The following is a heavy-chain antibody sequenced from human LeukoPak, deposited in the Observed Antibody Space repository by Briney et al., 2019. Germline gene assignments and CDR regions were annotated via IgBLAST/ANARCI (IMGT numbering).Heavy chain of an antibody. CDR3: RIAVAGRRGRNYYYGMDV. CDR2: FDPEDGET. CDR1: GYTLTELS. J-gene: IGHJ6*02. Sequence: ASVKVSCKVSGYTLTELSMHWVRQAPGKGLEWMGGFDPEDGETIYAQKFQGRVTITADESTSTAYMELSSLRSEDTAVYYCRIAVAGRRGRNYYYGMDVWGQGTTVTVSS. D-gene: IGHD6-19*01. V-gene: IGHV1-24*01.